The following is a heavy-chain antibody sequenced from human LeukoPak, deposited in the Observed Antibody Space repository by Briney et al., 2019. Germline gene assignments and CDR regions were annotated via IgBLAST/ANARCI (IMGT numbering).Heavy chain of an antibody. CDR3: ARSNKVPQGYFNY. D-gene: IGHD1/OR15-1a*01. V-gene: IGHV7-4-1*02. CDR2: INTDTGNP. J-gene: IGHJ4*02. CDR1: GYTFTNYA. Sequence: GASVKVSCKASGYTFTNYAMNWVGLAPGQGLEWMGWINTDTGNPTYAQDFTGRCVFSLDTSVSTAYPQISGLKAEDTAVYYCARSNKVPQGYFNYWGQGTLVTVSS.